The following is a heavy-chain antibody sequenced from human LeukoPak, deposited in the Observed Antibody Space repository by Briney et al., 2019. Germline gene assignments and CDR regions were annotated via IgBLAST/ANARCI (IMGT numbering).Heavy chain of an antibody. Sequence: SETLSLTCTVSGGSISSYYWSWIRQPPGKGLEWSGYIYYSGSTNYNPSLKSRVTISVDTYKNQFSLKLSSVTAADTAVYYCARSTPPFSYFDYWGQGTLVTVSS. D-gene: IGHD2-15*01. CDR1: GGSISSYY. J-gene: IGHJ4*02. V-gene: IGHV4-59*01. CDR3: ARSTPPFSYFDY. CDR2: IYYSGST.